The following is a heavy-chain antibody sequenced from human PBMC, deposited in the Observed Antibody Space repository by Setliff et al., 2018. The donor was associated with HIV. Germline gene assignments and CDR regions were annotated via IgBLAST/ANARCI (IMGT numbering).Heavy chain of an antibody. CDR1: GGSMSSYY. CDR3: ARHDCGGDCSINWFDP. V-gene: IGHV4-59*08. D-gene: IGHD2-21*02. Sequence: SETLSLTCTVSGGSMSSYYWGWIRQAPGKGLEWIGYISYSGSPYYSPSLKSRLNLSVDTSKNQFSLKLSSVTAADTAVYYCARHDCGGDCSINWFDPWGRGTLVTVSS. J-gene: IGHJ5*02. CDR2: ISYSGSP.